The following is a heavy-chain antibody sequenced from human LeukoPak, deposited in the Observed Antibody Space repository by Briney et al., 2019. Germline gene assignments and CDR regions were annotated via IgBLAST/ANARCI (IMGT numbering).Heavy chain of an antibody. J-gene: IGHJ6*03. V-gene: IGHV1-69*05. D-gene: IGHD3-22*01. CDR2: IIPIFGTA. CDR1: GGTFSSYA. Sequence: GASVKVSCKASGGTFSSYAISWVRQAPGQGLEWMGGIIPIFGTANYAQKFQGRVTITTDGSTSTAYMELSSLRSEDTAVYYCGFGPESSYYYYYMDVWGKGTTVTVSS. CDR3: GFGPESSYYYYYMDV.